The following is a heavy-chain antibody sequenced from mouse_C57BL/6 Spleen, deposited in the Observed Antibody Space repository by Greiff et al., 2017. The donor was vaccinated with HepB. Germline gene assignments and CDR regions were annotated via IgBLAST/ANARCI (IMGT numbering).Heavy chain of an antibody. V-gene: IGHV1-64*01. CDR3: ARSLYYYGSDYAMDY. J-gene: IGHJ4*01. CDR1: GYTFTSYW. Sequence: QVQLQQPGAELVKPGASVKLSCKASGYTFTSYWMHWVKQRPGQGLEWIGMIHPNSGSTNYNEKFKSKATLTVDKSSSTAYMQLNSLTSEDSAVYYCARSLYYYGSDYAMDYWGQGTSVTVSS. D-gene: IGHD1-1*01. CDR2: IHPNSGST.